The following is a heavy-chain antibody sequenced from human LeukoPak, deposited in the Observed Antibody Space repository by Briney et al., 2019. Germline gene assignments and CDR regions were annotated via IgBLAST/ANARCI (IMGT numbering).Heavy chain of an antibody. CDR1: GFGFGDYA. J-gene: IGHJ4*02. D-gene: IGHD2-15*01. V-gene: IGHV3-49*04. CDR2: IRSTPRGGTT. CDR3: ARATYPDIVVVGAALGY. Sequence: SLRLSCTASGFGFGDYAMIWVRQAPGKGREGVGLIRSTPRGGTTEYAASVKGTFTISRDNSQRVAYLQLNSLKTNDTAAYSCARATYPDIVVVGAALGYWGQGTLVTVSS.